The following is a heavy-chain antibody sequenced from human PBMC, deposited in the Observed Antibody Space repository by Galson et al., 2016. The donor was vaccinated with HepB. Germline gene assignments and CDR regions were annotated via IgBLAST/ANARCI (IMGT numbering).Heavy chain of an antibody. D-gene: IGHD3-10*01. V-gene: IGHV4-39*01. CDR3: ATSDYYGSEYDY. CDR2: THYSGSS. CDR1: GGSISSTNYS. J-gene: IGHJ4*02. Sequence: SETLSLTCTVSGGSISSTNYSWGWIRQPPGKGLEWIGNTHYSGSSYYTSFLKSRVTITVDTSKNQFFLKVKSVTAADTAVYYYATSDYYGSEYDYWGRGTLVTVSS.